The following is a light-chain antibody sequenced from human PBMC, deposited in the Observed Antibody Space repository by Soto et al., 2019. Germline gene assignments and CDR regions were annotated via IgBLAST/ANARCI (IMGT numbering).Light chain of an antibody. V-gene: IGLV1-40*01. J-gene: IGLJ3*02. CDR1: SSNMGANYD. CDR2: GDS. Sequence: QSVLTQPPSVSGAPGQRVTISCTGSSSNMGANYDVHWYQHLPRTAPKLLISGDSNRPSGVPDRFSGSKSGTSASLGITGLQAEDEADYYCQSYDSSLRGWVFGGGTKLTVL. CDR3: QSYDSSLRGWV.